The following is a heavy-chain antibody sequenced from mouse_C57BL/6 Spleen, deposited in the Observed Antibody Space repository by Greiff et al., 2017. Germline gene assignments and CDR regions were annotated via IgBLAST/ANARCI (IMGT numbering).Heavy chain of an antibody. V-gene: IGHV1-50*01. CDR1: GYTFTSYW. D-gene: IGHD1-1*01. Sequence: VQLQQPGAELVKPGASVKLSCKASGYTFTSYWMQWVKQRPGQGLEWIGEIDPSDSYTNYNQKFKGKATLTVDTSSSTAYMQLSSLTSEDSAVYYCARLYYYGSKGMDYWGQGTSVTVSS. CDR2: IDPSDSYT. J-gene: IGHJ4*01. CDR3: ARLYYYGSKGMDY.